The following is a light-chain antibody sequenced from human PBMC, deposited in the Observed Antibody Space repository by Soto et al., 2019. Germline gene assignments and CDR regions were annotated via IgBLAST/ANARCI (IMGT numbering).Light chain of an antibody. V-gene: IGKV3-15*01. J-gene: IGKJ4*01. CDR3: QQYSDWPLT. CDR2: GAA. CDR1: QTLYNN. Sequence: EIVMTQSPATLSVSPGERATLSCRASQTLYNNLAWYQQKLGQATRLLIYGAAARATDIPARFSGSGSGTEFTLTISGLQSEDFAIYYCQQYSDWPLTCGGGTKVEIK.